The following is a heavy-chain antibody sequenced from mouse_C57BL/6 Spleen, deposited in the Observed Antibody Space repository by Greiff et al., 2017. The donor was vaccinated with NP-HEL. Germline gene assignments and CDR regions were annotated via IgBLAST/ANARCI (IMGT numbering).Heavy chain of an antibody. CDR2: FHPYNDDT. D-gene: IGHD2-2*01. CDR3: ARGYGYHWYVDV. Sequence: VQLQQSGAELVKPGASVKMSCKASGYTFTTYPIEWMKQNHGKSLEWIGNFHPYNDDTKYNEKFKGKATLTVEKSSSTVYLDLRRLTSDDSAVYDCARGYGYHWYVDVWGTGTTVTVSS. CDR1: GYTFTTYP. J-gene: IGHJ1*03. V-gene: IGHV1-47*01.